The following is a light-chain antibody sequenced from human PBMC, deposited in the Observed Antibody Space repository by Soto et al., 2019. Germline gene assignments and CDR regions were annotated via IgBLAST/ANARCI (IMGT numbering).Light chain of an antibody. J-gene: IGKJ1*01. CDR1: QSISSSY. CDR2: GAY. Sequence: EIVLTQSPGTLSLSPGERATLSCRASQSISSSYLAWYQQKPGQATRLLVYGAYSRATGLPDRFSGSGSGTDFTLTISRLEPEDFALYYCQQYSSTFWTFGQGTKVEIK. CDR3: QQYSSTFWT. V-gene: IGKV3-20*01.